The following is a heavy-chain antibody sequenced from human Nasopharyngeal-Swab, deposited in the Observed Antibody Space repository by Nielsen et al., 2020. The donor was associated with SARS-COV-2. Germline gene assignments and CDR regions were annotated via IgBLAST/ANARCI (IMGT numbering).Heavy chain of an antibody. V-gene: IGHV1-8*01. J-gene: IGHJ6*03. Sequence: WVRQAPGQGLEWMGWMNPNSGNTGYAQKFQGRVTMTRNTSISTAYMELSSLRSEDTAVYYCPRGFIVATIFHYYYYMDVWGKGTTVTVSS. D-gene: IGHD5-12*01. CDR2: MNPNSGNT. CDR3: PRGFIVATIFHYYYYMDV.